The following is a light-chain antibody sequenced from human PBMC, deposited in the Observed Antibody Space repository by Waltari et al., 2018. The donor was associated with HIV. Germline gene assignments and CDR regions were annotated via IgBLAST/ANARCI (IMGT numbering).Light chain of an antibody. J-gene: IGLJ3*02. CDR3: SSYTSSSTPSWV. Sequence: GQSITISCTGTSSDVGGYNYVSWYQQHPGKAPKLMIYDVSNRPSGVSNRFSGSKSGNTASLTISGLQAEDEADYYCSSYTSSSTPSWVFGGGTKLTVL. CDR1: SSDVGGYNY. V-gene: IGLV2-14*03. CDR2: DVS.